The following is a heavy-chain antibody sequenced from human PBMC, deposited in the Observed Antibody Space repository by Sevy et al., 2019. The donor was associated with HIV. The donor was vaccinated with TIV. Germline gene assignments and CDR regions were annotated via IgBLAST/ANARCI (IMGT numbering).Heavy chain of an antibody. CDR3: AKDRKVLLVVYAIPFDVFDI. V-gene: IGHV3-30*04. CDR1: GFTFSSYA. CDR2: ISYDGNNK. D-gene: IGHD2-8*02. J-gene: IGHJ3*02. Sequence: GGSLRLSCTASGFTFSSYAMYWVRQAPGKGLEWVAVISYDGNNKDYADSVKGRFTISRDNSKNTLYLQMNSLRPEDTAVYYCAKDRKVLLVVYAIPFDVFDIWGQGTMVTVSS.